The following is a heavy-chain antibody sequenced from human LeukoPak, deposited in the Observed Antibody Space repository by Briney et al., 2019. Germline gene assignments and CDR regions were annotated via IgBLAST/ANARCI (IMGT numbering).Heavy chain of an antibody. Sequence: PGGSLRLSCAASGFTFDDYDRPWIRQAPGKGLEWVSHISGGGGSTYYTDSVKSRFTISRYNSKSSLYLQMYSLRTEDTALYYCAKESSSSGQTLRYIYLGGRRTLATVYS. CDR2: ISGGGGST. V-gene: IGHV3-43*02. CDR3: AKESSSSGQTLRYIYL. CDR1: GFTFDDYD. D-gene: IGHD6-13*01. J-gene: IGHJ2*01.